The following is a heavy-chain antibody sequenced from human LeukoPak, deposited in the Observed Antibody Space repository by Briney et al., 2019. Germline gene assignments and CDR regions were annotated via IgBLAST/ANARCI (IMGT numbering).Heavy chain of an antibody. J-gene: IGHJ4*02. CDR3: ARGGGITMVRGVIIIRYYFDY. CDR1: GHTFTSYG. Sequence: ASVKVSCKASGHTFTSYGISWVRQAPGQGLEWMGWISAYNGNTNYAQKLQGRVTMTTDTSTSTAYMELRSLRSDDTAVYYCARGGGITMVRGVIIIRYYFDYWGQGTLVTVSS. CDR2: ISAYNGNT. D-gene: IGHD3-10*01. V-gene: IGHV1-18*01.